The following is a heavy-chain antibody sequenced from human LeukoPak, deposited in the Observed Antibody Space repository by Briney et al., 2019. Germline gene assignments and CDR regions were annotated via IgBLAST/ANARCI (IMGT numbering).Heavy chain of an antibody. V-gene: IGHV1-2*02. Sequence: ASVKVSCKASGYTFTGYYMHWVRQAPGQGLEWMGWINPNSGGTNYAQKFQGRVTMTRDTSISTAYMELSRLRSDDTAVYYCARVCSSTSCYTFFDYWGQGTLVTVSS. CDR2: INPNSGGT. CDR1: GYTFTGYY. CDR3: ARVCSSTSCYTFFDY. D-gene: IGHD2-2*02. J-gene: IGHJ4*02.